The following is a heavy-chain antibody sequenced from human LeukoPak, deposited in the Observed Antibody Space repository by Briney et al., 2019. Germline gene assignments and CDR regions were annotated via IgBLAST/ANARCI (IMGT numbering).Heavy chain of an antibody. CDR2: ISYSGTT. CDR3: ARGGASSRPFHY. D-gene: IGHD2-2*01. V-gene: IGHV4-59*01. CDR1: GDSMSTYY. Sequence: ASETLSLTCTVSGDSMSTYYWSWIWQPPGKGLEWIGFISYSGTTNYNPSLKSRVTISVDTSKNQFSLKVNSVTAADTAVYYCARGGASSRPFHYWGQGTLVTVSS. J-gene: IGHJ4*02.